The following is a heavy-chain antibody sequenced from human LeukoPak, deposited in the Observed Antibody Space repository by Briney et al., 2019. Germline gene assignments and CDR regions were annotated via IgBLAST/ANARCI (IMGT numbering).Heavy chain of an antibody. Sequence: ASVKVSCKASGYTFTSYYMHWVRQAPGQGLEWMGGIIPIFGTANYAQKFQGRVTITADKSTSTAYMELSSLRSEDTAVYYCASRSNYYDSSGYYYGFDYWGQGTLVTVSS. CDR1: GYTFTSYY. V-gene: IGHV1-69*06. CDR2: IIPIFGTA. J-gene: IGHJ4*02. CDR3: ASRSNYYDSSGYYYGFDY. D-gene: IGHD3-22*01.